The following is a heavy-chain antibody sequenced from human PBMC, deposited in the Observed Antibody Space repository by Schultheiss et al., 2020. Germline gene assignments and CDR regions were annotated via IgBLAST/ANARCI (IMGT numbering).Heavy chain of an antibody. CDR3: ARDLTYCSSTSCKYYYYYYGMDV. CDR1: GFTFSSYG. Sequence: GESLKISCAASGFTFSSYGMHWVCQAPGKGLEWVSVIYSGGSTYYADSVKGRFTISRDNSKNTLYLQMNSLRAEDTAVYYCARDLTYCSSTSCKYYYYYYGMDVWGQGTTVTVSS. V-gene: IGHV3-53*01. D-gene: IGHD2-2*01. J-gene: IGHJ6*02. CDR2: IYSGGST.